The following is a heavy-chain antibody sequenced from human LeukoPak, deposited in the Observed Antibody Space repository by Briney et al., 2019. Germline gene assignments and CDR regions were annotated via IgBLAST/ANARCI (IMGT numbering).Heavy chain of an antibody. Sequence: GGSLRVSCTASGFSFNSYITNWVRQAPGKGLEWVASISSRGNYIYYADSVKGRFTISRDNAKNSLILQMNSLGADDTAVYFCARDPAGIPGFTGDYFDYWGQGTLVTVSS. CDR2: ISSRGNYI. V-gene: IGHV3-21*01. D-gene: IGHD1-20*01. CDR1: GFSFNSYI. CDR3: ARDPAGIPGFTGDYFDY. J-gene: IGHJ4*02.